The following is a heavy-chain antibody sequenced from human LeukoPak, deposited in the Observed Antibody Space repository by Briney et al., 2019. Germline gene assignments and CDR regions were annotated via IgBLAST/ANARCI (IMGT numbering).Heavy chain of an antibody. CDR2: ISYDGSNK. J-gene: IGHJ3*01. V-gene: IGHV3-30*03. Sequence: GRSLRLSCAASGFTFSSYGMHWVRQAPGKGLEWVAVISYDGSNKYYADSVKGRFTISRDSSTNTVYLQMNSLRVEDTTLYYCARGGVGAANSGSNAFDVWGQGTMVAVSS. CDR3: ARGGVGAANSGSNAFDV. CDR1: GFTFSSYG. D-gene: IGHD3-22*01.